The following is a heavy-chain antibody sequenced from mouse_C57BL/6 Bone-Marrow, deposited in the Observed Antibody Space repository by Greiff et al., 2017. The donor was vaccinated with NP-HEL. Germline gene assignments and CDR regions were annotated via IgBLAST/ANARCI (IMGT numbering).Heavy chain of an antibody. V-gene: IGHV1-64*01. D-gene: IGHD1-1*01. CDR3: ARWGVTTVVAHWYFDV. Sequence: QVHVKQPGAELVKPGASVKLSCKASGYTFTSYWMHWVKQRPGQGLEWIGMIHPNSGSTNYNEKFKSKATLTVDKSSSTAYMQLSSLTSEDSAVYYCARWGVTTVVAHWYFDVWGTGTTVTVSS. CDR1: GYTFTSYW. J-gene: IGHJ1*03. CDR2: IHPNSGST.